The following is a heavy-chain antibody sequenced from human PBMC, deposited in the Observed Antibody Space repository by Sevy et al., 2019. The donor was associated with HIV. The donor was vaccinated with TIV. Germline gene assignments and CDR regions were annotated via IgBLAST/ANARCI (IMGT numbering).Heavy chain of an antibody. Sequence: GGSLRLSCGASGFAFSRYGMHWVRQAPGKGLEWVAVIWNDGNYKYYADSVKGRFTISRDNSKNTLYLQMNSLRGDDSAVYFCARDPLYYSHRDSYHLKYYFDYWGQGTQVTVSS. CDR2: IWNDGNYK. V-gene: IGHV3-33*01. CDR3: ARDPLYYSHRDSYHLKYYFDY. CDR1: GFAFSRYG. D-gene: IGHD3-10*01. J-gene: IGHJ4*02.